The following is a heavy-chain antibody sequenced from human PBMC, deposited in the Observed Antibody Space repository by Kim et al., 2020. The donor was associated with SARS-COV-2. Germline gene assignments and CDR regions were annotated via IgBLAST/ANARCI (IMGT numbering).Heavy chain of an antibody. J-gene: IGHJ6*02. V-gene: IGHV3-21*01. CDR3: AREGTYYYGSGSYFHYYYGMDV. CDR2: ISSSSSYI. D-gene: IGHD3-10*01. CDR1: GFTFSSYS. Sequence: GGSLRLSCAASGFTFSSYSMNWVRQAPGKGLEWVSSISSSSSYIYYADSVKGRFTISRDNAKNSLYLQMNSLRAEDTAVYYCAREGTYYYGSGSYFHYYYGMDVWGQGTTVTVSS.